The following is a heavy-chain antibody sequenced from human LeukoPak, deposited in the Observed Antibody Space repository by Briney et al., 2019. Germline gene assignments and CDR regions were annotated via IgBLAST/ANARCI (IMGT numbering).Heavy chain of an antibody. Sequence: SETLSLTCTVSGDSISSGNYYWSWIRQPAGKGLEWIGRIYISGSTNYNPSLKSRVTISVDTSKNQFSLKLSSVTAADTAVYYCARQTLFHSERWLQFFDYWGQGTLVTVSS. D-gene: IGHD5-24*01. V-gene: IGHV4-61*02. J-gene: IGHJ4*02. CDR2: IYISGST. CDR1: GDSISSGNYY. CDR3: ARQTLFHSERWLQFFDY.